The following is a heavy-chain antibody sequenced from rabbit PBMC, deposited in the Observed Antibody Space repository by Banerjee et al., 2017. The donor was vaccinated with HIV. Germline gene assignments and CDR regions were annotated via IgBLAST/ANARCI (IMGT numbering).Heavy chain of an antibody. CDR2: IYIGDGGT. Sequence: QEQVDESGGGLVQPGGSLTLTCTASGFSFSTYWMTWVRQAPGKGLEWIGYIYIGDGGTYYASWAKGRFTISKTSSTTVTLQMTSLTVADTATYFCARRNSAYGGFGLWGQGTLVTVS. J-gene: IGHJ2*01. CDR3: ARRNSAYGGFGL. V-gene: IGHV1S45*01. CDR1: GFSFSTYW. D-gene: IGHD6-1*01.